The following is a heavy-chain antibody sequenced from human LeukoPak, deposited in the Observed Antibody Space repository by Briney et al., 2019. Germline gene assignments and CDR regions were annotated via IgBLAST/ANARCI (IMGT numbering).Heavy chain of an antibody. J-gene: IGHJ4*02. CDR3: VAQLSYYDSRGGFYFDY. V-gene: IGHV5-51*01. Sequence: GESLKISCKGSGYSFTSHWIGWVRQMPGKGLEWMGIISPGDSDTRYSPSFQGQVTISADESISTAYLQWSSLKASDTAMYHCVAQLSYYDSRGGFYFDYWGQGTLVTVSS. CDR2: ISPGDSDT. D-gene: IGHD3-22*01. CDR1: GYSFTSHW.